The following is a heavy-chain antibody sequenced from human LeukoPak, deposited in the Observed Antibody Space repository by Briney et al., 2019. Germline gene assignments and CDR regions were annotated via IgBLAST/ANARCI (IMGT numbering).Heavy chain of an antibody. CDR1: GFTFTTYW. CDR3: ARAAPLRYFDWAAPYYFDY. Sequence: GGSLRLSCAASGFTFTTYWMGWVRQAPGKGLEWVANIKQDGSEQYYVDSVKGRFTISRDNAKNSLYLQMNSLRAEDTAVYYCARAAPLRYFDWAAPYYFDYWGQGTLVTVSS. V-gene: IGHV3-7*01. J-gene: IGHJ4*02. D-gene: IGHD3-9*01. CDR2: IKQDGSEQ.